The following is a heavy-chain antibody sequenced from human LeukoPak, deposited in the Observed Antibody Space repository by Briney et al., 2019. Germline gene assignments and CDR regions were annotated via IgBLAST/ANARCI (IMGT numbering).Heavy chain of an antibody. CDR1: GGSISTYY. V-gene: IGHV4-59*01. J-gene: IGHJ4*02. Sequence: PSETLSLTCTVSGGSISTYYWSWIRQPAGKGLEWIGSIYSSGNTNYNPSLKSRVTISVDTSKNQFSLMLTSVTAADTAVYYCARGVVITGLDYWGQGTLVTVSS. D-gene: IGHD3-3*01. CDR2: IYSSGNT. CDR3: ARGVVITGLDY.